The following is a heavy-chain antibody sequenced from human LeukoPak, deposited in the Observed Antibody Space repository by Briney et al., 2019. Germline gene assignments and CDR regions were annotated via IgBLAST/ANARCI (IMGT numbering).Heavy chain of an antibody. CDR3: ARDTSGYRRGSFDY. CDR1: GGSISSYY. D-gene: IGHD3-22*01. CDR2: IYYSGST. Sequence: SETLSLTCTVSGGSISSYYWSWIRQPPGKGLEWIGYIYYSGSTSYNPSLKSRVTISVDTSNNQFSLRLSSVTAADTAVYYCARDTSGYRRGSFDYWGQGTLVTVSS. J-gene: IGHJ4*02. V-gene: IGHV4-59*01.